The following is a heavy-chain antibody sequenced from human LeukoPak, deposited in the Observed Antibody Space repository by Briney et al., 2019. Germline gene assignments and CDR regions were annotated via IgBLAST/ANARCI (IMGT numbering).Heavy chain of an antibody. J-gene: IGHJ4*02. V-gene: IGHV3-23*01. CDR3: SRALSR. Sequence: PGGSLRLSCEGSGFTFDSYAMSWVRQSPGKGLEWVSAVTGTGGNTYHADSVKGRFTISRDNAKNSLYLQMHSLRAEDTALYYCSRALSRWGQGTLVTVSS. CDR2: VTGTGGNT. CDR1: GFTFDSYA.